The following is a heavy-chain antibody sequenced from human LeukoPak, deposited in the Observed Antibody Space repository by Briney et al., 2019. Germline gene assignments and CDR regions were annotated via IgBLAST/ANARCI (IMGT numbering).Heavy chain of an antibody. D-gene: IGHD5/OR15-5a*01. V-gene: IGHV3-53*01. J-gene: IGHJ3*02. CDR1: GFTVSNNF. CDR2: IHSDGNT. CDR3: AREDNRGVYDDGFDI. Sequence: GGSLRLSCAASGFTVSNNFMYWVRQAPGKGLEWFSVIHSDGNTLYADSVEGRFTISRDNFKNTVYLQMSSLRAEDTAVYYCAREDNRGVYDDGFDIWGQGTMVTVSS.